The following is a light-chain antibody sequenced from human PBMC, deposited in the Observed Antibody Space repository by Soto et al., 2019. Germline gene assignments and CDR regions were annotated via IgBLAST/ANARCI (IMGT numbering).Light chain of an antibody. J-gene: IGKJ1*01. CDR2: GAS. Sequence: IVVPQSRSTLPVSLWERDTLSCRASQSVDINLAWYQQKPGQAPRLLIYGASTRATDMSGTFSGGGSGTDFTLTISRLEPEDVAVYYCQQYEAVVTFGQGTKVDIK. CDR1: QSVDIN. CDR3: QQYEAVVT. V-gene: IGKV3-15*01.